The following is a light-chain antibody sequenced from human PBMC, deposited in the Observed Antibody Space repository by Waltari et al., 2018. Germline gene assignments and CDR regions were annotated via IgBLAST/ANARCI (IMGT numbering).Light chain of an antibody. Sequence: QSVVTQPPSVSGIPGQRVTVSCSGSSSNIGDNAVTWYQQVPGSAPKLLIYGNDQRPSGVPARYSASKSGTSASLVINGVQSDDEADFYCAAWDDNLNGPIFGSGT. CDR2: GND. V-gene: IGLV1-44*01. J-gene: IGLJ1*01. CDR3: AAWDDNLNGPI. CDR1: SSNIGDNA.